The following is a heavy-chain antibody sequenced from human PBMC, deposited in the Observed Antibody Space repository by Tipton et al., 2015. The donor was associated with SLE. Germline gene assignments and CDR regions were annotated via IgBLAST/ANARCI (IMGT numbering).Heavy chain of an antibody. CDR2: INHDGST. V-gene: IGHV4-34*01. CDR1: GASMSGDY. J-gene: IGHJ4*02. Sequence: TLSLTCTVSGASMSGDYWSWIRQPPGKGLEWIGEINHDGSTNYNPSLKSRVTISVDTSKNQFSLKLSSVTAADTAMYYCASTFWYFDYWGQGTLVTVSS. D-gene: IGHD3-16*01. CDR3: ASTFWYFDY.